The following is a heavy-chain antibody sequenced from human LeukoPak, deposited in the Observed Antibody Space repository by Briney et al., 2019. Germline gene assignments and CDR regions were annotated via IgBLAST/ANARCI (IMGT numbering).Heavy chain of an antibody. Sequence: SETLSLTCTVSGGSISSAYWSWIRQPPGKGLEWVGYIYYSGNTNYNPSLKGRVTMSVDTSKSQVSLRLTSVTAADTAVYYCAPHRFGEPHFEYWGRGTLVSVSS. D-gene: IGHD3-10*01. CDR1: GGSISSAY. V-gene: IGHV4-59*08. CDR3: APHRFGEPHFEY. CDR2: IYYSGNT. J-gene: IGHJ4*02.